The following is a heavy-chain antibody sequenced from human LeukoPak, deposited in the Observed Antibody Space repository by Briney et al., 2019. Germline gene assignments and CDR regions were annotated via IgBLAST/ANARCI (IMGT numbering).Heavy chain of an antibody. CDR2: MDPSGIT. D-gene: IGHD1-1*01. J-gene: IGHJ4*02. CDR1: GGSFSTYY. Sequence: SETLSPTCAVYGGSFSTYYWSWIRQAPGKGLEWIGEMDPSGITNYTPFLKSRVTIVGDPSKKQFSLKMTSVTAADTAVYYCARGRSRIQLLGYFDYWGQGTLVTVSS. CDR3: ARGRSRIQLLGYFDY. V-gene: IGHV4-34*01.